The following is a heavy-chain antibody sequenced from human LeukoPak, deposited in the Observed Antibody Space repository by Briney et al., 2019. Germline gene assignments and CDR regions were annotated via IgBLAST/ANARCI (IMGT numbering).Heavy chain of an antibody. CDR1: GGSFSGYY. CDR2: INHSGST. V-gene: IGHV4-34*01. D-gene: IGHD5-12*01. CDR3: ARLLGYSGDGGYYFDYYYMDV. J-gene: IGHJ6*03. Sequence: PSKTLSLTCAVYGGSFSGYYWSWIRQPPGKGLEWIGKINHSGSTNYNPSLKSRVTISIDTSKNQFSLKLRSVTAADTAVYYCARLLGYSGDGGYYFDYYYMDVWGRGTTVTISS.